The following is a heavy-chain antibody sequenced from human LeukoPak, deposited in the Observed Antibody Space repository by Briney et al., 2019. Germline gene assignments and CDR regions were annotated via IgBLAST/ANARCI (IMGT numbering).Heavy chain of an antibody. CDR2: ISSSSTI. Sequence: KPGGSLRLSCAASGFTFSDYYMNWVRQAPGKGLEWVSSISSSSTIYYADSVKGRFTISRDNAKNSLYLQMNSLRAEDTAVYYCARRTASGRESKYFDYWGQGTLVTVSS. D-gene: IGHD3-10*01. V-gene: IGHV3-69-1*02. CDR3: ARRTASGRESKYFDY. J-gene: IGHJ4*02. CDR1: GFTFSDYY.